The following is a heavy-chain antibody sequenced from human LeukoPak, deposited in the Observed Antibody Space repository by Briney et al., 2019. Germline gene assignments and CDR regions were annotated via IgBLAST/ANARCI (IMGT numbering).Heavy chain of an antibody. CDR2: IYYSGST. J-gene: IGHJ4*02. V-gene: IGHV4-39*01. D-gene: IGHD6-13*01. CDR3: ARHGRWYDPPEY. CDR1: GGSISSSSYY. Sequence: SSETLSLTCTVSGGSISSSSYYWGWIRQPPGKGLEWIGSIYYSGSTYYNPSLKSRVTISVDTSNNQFSLKLSSVTAADTAVYYCARHGRWYDPPEYWGQGTLVTVSS.